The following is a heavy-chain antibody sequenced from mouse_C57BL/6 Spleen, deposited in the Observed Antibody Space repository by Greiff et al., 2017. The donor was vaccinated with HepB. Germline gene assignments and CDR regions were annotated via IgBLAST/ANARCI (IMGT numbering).Heavy chain of an antibody. V-gene: IGHV1-59*01. D-gene: IGHD1-1*01. CDR3: ARAYGSSYERFAY. J-gene: IGHJ3*01. CDR1: GYTFTSYW. Sequence: QVQLQQPGAELVRPGTSVKLSCKASGYTFTSYWMHWVKQRPGQGLEWIGVIDPSDSYTNYNQKFKGKATLTVDTSSSTAYMQLSSLTSEDSAVYYCARAYGSSYERFAYWGQRTLVTVSA. CDR2: IDPSDSYT.